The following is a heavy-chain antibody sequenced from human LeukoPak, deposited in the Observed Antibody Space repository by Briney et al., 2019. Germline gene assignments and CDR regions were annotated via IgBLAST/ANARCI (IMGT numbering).Heavy chain of an antibody. V-gene: IGHV1-2*02. CDR3: ARVVVRDANNYKDY. Sequence: ASVKVSCKASGYTFTGYYLHWVRRAPGQGLEWMGWIHPNSGGTNYAQKFQGRVTMTRDTSISTAYLDLSRLRSDDTAVYYCARVVVRDANNYKDYWGQGTLVTVSS. D-gene: IGHD5-24*01. CDR1: GYTFTGYY. CDR2: IHPNSGGT. J-gene: IGHJ4*02.